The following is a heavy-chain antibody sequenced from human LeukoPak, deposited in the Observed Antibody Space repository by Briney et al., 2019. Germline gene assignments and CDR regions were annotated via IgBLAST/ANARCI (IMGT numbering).Heavy chain of an antibody. V-gene: IGHV3-7*01. J-gene: IGHJ4*02. D-gene: IGHD5-24*01. Sequence: TGGSLRLSCAASGFTFSSHWMSWVRQAPGKGLEWVANIKQDGNDKYYVDSVKGRFTISRDNAKNSLYLQMNSLRAEDTAVYYCARVRWLHLKDYFDYWGQGTLVTVSS. CDR3: ARVRWLHLKDYFDY. CDR1: GFTFSSHW. CDR2: IKQDGNDK.